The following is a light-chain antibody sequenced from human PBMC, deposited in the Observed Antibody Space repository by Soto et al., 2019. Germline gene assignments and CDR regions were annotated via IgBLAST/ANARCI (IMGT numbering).Light chain of an antibody. CDR2: DVS. J-gene: IGLJ2*01. Sequence: QSVRTQPASVSGSPGQSITISCTGTSSDVGGYKYVSWYQQHPSKAPKLMIYDVSNRPSGVSNRFSGSKSGNTASLTISGLQAEDEADYYCSSYTSSSTLVVFGGGTKVTVL. CDR3: SSYTSSSTLVV. CDR1: SSDVGGYKY. V-gene: IGLV2-14*01.